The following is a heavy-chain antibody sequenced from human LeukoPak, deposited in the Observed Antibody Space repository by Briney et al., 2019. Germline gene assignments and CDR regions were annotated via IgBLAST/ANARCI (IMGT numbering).Heavy chain of an antibody. CDR1: GYTFTSYG. Sequence: ASVKVSCKASGYTFTSYGISWVRQAPGQGLEWMGWISAYNGNTNYAQKLQGRVTMTTDTSTSTAYMELRSLRSDDTAVYYCAREGYDILTGYYSHYYYYGMDVWGQGTTVTVSS. CDR3: AREGYDILTGYYSHYYYYGMDV. J-gene: IGHJ6*02. V-gene: IGHV1-18*01. CDR2: ISAYNGNT. D-gene: IGHD3-9*01.